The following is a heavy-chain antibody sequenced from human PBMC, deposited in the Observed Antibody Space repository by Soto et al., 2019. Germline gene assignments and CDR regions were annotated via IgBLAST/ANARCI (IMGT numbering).Heavy chain of an antibody. CDR1: GFTFSSYA. J-gene: IGHJ3*02. V-gene: IGHV3-23*01. Sequence: EVQLLESGGGLVQPGGSLRLSCAASGFTFSSYAMSWVRQAPGEGLEWVSAISGSGGSTYYADSVKGRFTISRDNSKNTLYLQMNSLRAEDTAVYYCAKDHCSGGSCYSGHAFDIWGQGTMVTVSS. D-gene: IGHD2-15*01. CDR3: AKDHCSGGSCYSGHAFDI. CDR2: ISGSGGST.